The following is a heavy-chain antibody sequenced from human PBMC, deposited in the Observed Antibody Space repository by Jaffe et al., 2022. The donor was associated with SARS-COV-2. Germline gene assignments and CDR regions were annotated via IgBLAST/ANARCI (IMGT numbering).Heavy chain of an antibody. Sequence: QVQLQQWGAGLLKPSETLSLTCAVYGGSFSGYYWSWIRQPPGKGLEWIGEINHSGSTNYNPSLKSRVTISVDTSKNQFSLKLSSVTAADTAVYYCARALYDSSGPPLTWGQGTLVTVSS. V-gene: IGHV4-34*01. J-gene: IGHJ4*02. D-gene: IGHD3-22*01. CDR3: ARALYDSSGPPLT. CDR1: GGSFSGYY. CDR2: INHSGST.